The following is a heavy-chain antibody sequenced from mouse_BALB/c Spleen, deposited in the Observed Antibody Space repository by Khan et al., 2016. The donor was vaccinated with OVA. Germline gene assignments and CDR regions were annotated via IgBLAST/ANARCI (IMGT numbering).Heavy chain of an antibody. J-gene: IGHJ1*01. CDR1: GYTFTNYG. CDR3: STSDAYGCFDV. V-gene: IGHV9-3-1*01. Sequence: QMQLVQSGPELKKPGETVKISCKASGYTFTNYGMNWVKQAPGKGLKWMGWINTYTGEPTYADEFKGRFAFSLENSANTAYLQINNLKNADTATFFCSTSDAYGCFDVWGAGTTVTVSS. CDR2: INTYTGEP.